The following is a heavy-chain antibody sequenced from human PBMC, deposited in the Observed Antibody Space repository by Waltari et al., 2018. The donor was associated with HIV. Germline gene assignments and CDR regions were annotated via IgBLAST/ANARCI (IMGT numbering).Heavy chain of an antibody. J-gene: IGHJ5*02. D-gene: IGHD2-8*01. CDR2: IYYSGRT. CDR1: GRSISSSSYY. V-gene: IGHV4-39*01. CDR3: ARQLVLMVYAMGWFDP. Sequence: QLQLQESGPGLVKPSETLSLTCTVSGRSISSSSYYWGWNRQPPGKGLEWIGSIYYSGRTYYNPSLKSRVTISVDTSKNQFSLKLSSVTAADTAVYYCARQLVLMVYAMGWFDPWGQGTLVTVSS.